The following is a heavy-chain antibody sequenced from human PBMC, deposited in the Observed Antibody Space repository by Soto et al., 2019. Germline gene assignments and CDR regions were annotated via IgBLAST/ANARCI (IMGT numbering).Heavy chain of an antibody. V-gene: IGHV4-34*01. Sequence: PSETLSLTCAVYGGPFSSYYWSWIRQPPGKGLEWIGEINHSGSTNYNPSLKSRVTISVDTSKNQFSLKLSSVTAADTAVYYCARGQSDIVVVPAAEEYYYYYYMDVWGKGTTVTVSS. J-gene: IGHJ6*03. CDR2: INHSGST. CDR1: GGPFSSYY. CDR3: ARGQSDIVVVPAAEEYYYYYYMDV. D-gene: IGHD2-2*01.